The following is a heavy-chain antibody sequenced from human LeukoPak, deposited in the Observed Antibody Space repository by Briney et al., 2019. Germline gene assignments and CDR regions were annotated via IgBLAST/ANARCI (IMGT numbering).Heavy chain of an antibody. Sequence: PGGSLRLSCAASGFTFNSYGMHWVRQAPGKGLEWVAFIRYDGDKKYYADSVKGRFTISRDNSKNTLYLQMNSLRVEDTAVYYCAKYRNPDDYGDYVSFSPHAFDIRGQGTMVTVSS. D-gene: IGHD4-17*01. CDR3: AKYRNPDDYGDYVSFSPHAFDI. V-gene: IGHV3-30*02. CDR1: GFTFNSYG. CDR2: IRYDGDKK. J-gene: IGHJ3*02.